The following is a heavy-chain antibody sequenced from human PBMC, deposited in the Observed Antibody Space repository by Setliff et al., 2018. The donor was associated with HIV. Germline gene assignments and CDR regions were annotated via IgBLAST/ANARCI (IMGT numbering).Heavy chain of an antibody. D-gene: IGHD3-16*01. Sequence: KPSETLSLTCTVSGGSMNNYYWTWIRQPPGKGLEWIGRIFGSGTTHYNPSLESRVTMSIDTAKKQFFLRLNSVTAADTAVYFCARDRSKYGTRSSAYNWFDPWGPGTLVTVSS. J-gene: IGHJ5*02. V-gene: IGHV4-4*07. CDR2: IFGSGTT. CDR3: ARDRSKYGTRSSAYNWFDP. CDR1: GGSMNNYY.